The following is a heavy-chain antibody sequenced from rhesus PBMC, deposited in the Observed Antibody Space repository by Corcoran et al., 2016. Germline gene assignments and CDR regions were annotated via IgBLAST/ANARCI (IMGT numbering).Heavy chain of an antibody. J-gene: IGHJ4*01. CDR1: GGSISDSYR. V-gene: IGHV4S10*01. CDR3: ARTLGNLVVGVDY. D-gene: IGHD2-39*01. Sequence: QVQLQESGPGVVKPSETLSLTCAVSGGSISDSYRWSWIRQPPGKGLVWIGYSYGSSPSTNYTPSLKSRVPISKDTSNDQFSLKLSSVTAAGTAVYYCARTLGNLVVGVDYWGQGVLVTVSS. CDR2: SYGSSPST.